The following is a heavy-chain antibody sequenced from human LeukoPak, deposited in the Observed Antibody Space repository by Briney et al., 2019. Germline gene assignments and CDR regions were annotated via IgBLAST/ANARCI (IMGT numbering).Heavy chain of an antibody. D-gene: IGHD3-3*01. Sequence: GSSVKVSFKASGYTFTSYYMHWVRQAPGQGLEWMEIINPSGGSTSYAQQFQGRVTMTRDTSTSTVYMELSSLRSEDTAVYYCARDGFWSGYQYGGPSPRYYMDVWGQGTLVTVSS. V-gene: IGHV1-46*01. CDR3: ARDGFWSGYQYGGPSPRYYMDV. CDR1: GYTFTSYY. CDR2: INPSGGST. J-gene: IGHJ4*02.